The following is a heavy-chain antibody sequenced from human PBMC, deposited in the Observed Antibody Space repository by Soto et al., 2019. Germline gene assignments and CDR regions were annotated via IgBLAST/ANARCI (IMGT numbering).Heavy chain of an antibody. CDR2: ISTSGTT. Sequence: SETLSLTCTVSGASISSYFWTWIRQPAGKGLDWIGRISTSGTTNYNPSLKSRVTMSVDTSKNHFSLNLSSVAAADTAVYYCAREAGPDRWFDPWGQGTLVTVSS. J-gene: IGHJ5*02. CDR3: AREAGPDRWFDP. CDR1: GASISSYF. D-gene: IGHD6-19*01. V-gene: IGHV4-4*07.